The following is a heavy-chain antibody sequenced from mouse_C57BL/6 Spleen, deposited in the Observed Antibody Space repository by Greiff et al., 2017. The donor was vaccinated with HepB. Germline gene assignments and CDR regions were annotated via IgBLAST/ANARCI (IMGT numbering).Heavy chain of an antibody. CDR1: GYSITSGYD. D-gene: IGHD1-1*01. CDR2: ISYDGSN. Sequence: EVQLQESGPGLVKPSQSLSLTCSVTGYSITSGYDWNWIRQFPGNKLEWMGYISYDGSNNYNPSLKNRISITRDTSKNQFFLKLNSVTTEDTATYYCAITTVVADAMDYWGQGTSVTVSS. CDR3: AITTVVADAMDY. J-gene: IGHJ4*01. V-gene: IGHV3-6*01.